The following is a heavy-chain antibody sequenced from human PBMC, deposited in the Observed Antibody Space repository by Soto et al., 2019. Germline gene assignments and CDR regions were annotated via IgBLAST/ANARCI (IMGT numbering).Heavy chain of an antibody. D-gene: IGHD2-21*02. V-gene: IGHV3-15*01. Sequence: GGPLRLSCAASGFTFSNAWMSWVRQAPGKGLEWVGRIKSKTDGGTTDYAAPVKGRFTISRDDSKNTLYLQMNSLKTEDTAVYYCTTVFVVVTYFDYWGQGTLVTVSS. CDR1: GFTFSNAW. J-gene: IGHJ4*02. CDR2: IKSKTDGGTT. CDR3: TTVFVVVTYFDY.